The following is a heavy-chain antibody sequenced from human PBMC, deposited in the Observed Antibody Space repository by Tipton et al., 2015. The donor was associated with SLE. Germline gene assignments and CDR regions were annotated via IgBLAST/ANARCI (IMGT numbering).Heavy chain of an antibody. CDR2: NVVGSGNR. CDR1: GLTFRNSV. J-gene: IGHJ1*01. Sequence: QSGAEVKKPGTSVKVSCKASGLTFRNSVMQWGRQALGQRLEWLAWNVVGSGNRTYGEMFQDRVTLTRDMSTSTAYMELASLRFDDTATYYCAAGEVGTNGRGFDLWGQGTLVTVSS. D-gene: IGHD1-14*01. V-gene: IGHV1-58*02. CDR3: AAGEVGTNGRGFDL.